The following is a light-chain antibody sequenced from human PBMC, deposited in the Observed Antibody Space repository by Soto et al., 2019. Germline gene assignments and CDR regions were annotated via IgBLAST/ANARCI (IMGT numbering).Light chain of an antibody. CDR1: QSAGNF. V-gene: IGKV3D-15*01. CDR3: QQHNQWPIT. Sequence: EIVMTQSPATLSVSPGETASLSCRASQSAGNFLAWYQQKPGQAPRLLIYYISTRATGIPARFSGSGSGTEFTLTLTSLQSEDSAVYYCQQHNQWPITFGQGTRLEIK. J-gene: IGKJ5*01. CDR2: YIS.